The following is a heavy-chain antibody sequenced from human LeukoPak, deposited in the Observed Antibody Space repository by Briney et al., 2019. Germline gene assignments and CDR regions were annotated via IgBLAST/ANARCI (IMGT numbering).Heavy chain of an antibody. Sequence: SETLSLSCTVSGGSISTYYRSWIRQPPGKGLEWIGYIYYSGSTNYNPSLKSRVTRSVDTSKNQFSLRLISVTAADTAVYYGARGNRESRGYSYGLSGMDVWGQGTTVTVSS. CDR2: IYYSGST. D-gene: IGHD5-18*01. CDR1: GGSISTYY. V-gene: IGHV4-59*01. J-gene: IGHJ6*02. CDR3: ARGNRESRGYSYGLSGMDV.